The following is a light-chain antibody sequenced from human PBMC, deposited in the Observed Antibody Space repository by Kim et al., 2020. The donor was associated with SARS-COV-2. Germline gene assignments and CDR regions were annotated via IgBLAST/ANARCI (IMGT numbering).Light chain of an antibody. Sequence: VALGKTARITGGGNNIGSKNVHGYQQKPGQAPVLVIYRDSNRPSGIPERFSGSNSGNTATLTISRAQAGDEADYYCQVWDSSTGVVFGGGTQLTVL. V-gene: IGLV3-9*01. CDR2: RDS. J-gene: IGLJ2*01. CDR3: QVWDSSTGVV. CDR1: NIGSKN.